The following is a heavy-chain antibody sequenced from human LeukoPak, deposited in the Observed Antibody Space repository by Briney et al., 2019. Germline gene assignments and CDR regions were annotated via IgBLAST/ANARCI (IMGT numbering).Heavy chain of an antibody. V-gene: IGHV1-2*02. CDR2: INPNSGGT. Sequence: ASVNVSCKASGYTFTGYYMHWVRQAPGQGLEWMGWINPNSGGTNYAQKFHGRVTMTRDTSISTACMELSRLRSDDTAVYYCARDHDFWSGYDYWGQGTLVTVSS. CDR3: ARDHDFWSGYDY. CDR1: GYTFTGYY. D-gene: IGHD3-3*01. J-gene: IGHJ4*02.